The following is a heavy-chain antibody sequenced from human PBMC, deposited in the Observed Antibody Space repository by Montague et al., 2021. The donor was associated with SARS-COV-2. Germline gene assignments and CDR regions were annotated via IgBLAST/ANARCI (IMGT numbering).Heavy chain of an antibody. CDR2: INSDGSST. J-gene: IGHJ6*02. V-gene: IGHV3-74*01. CDR1: GFTFSSYW. CDR3: AGSVRQIVVVVAATVENMDV. D-gene: IGHD2-15*01. Sequence: SLSLSFSASGFTFSSYWMHWVRQAPGKGLVWVSRINSDGSSTSYADSVKGRFTISRDNAKNTLYLQMNSLRAEDTAVYYCAGSVRQIVVVVAATVENMDVGGQGTTVTVSS.